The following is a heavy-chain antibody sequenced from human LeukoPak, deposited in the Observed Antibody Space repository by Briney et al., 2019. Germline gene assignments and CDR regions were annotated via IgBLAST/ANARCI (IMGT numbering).Heavy chain of an antibody. J-gene: IGHJ6*03. V-gene: IGHV4-59*12. D-gene: IGHD6-6*01. CDR2: IYYSGST. CDR3: ARVKYSSLSGGYYYYMDV. Sequence: PSETLSLTCTVSGGSISSYYWSWIRQPPGKGLEWIGYIYYSGSTNYNPSLKSRVTISVDTSKNQFSLKLSSVTAADTAVYYCARVKYSSLSGGYYYYMDVWGKGTTVTVSS. CDR1: GGSISSYY.